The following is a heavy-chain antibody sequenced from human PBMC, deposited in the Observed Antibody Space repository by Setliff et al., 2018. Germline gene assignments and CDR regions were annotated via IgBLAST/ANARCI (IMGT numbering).Heavy chain of an antibody. J-gene: IGHJ4*02. CDR2: IHYRGTT. CDR3: ARTGTYRYFDS. V-gene: IGHV4-39*01. Sequence: ASETLSLTCTVSGASINSGSNYWDWIRQPPGKGLEWIGRIHYRGTTYSNASLASRLTLSVDTSKNQFSLKLTSVTAADTAVYYCARTGTYRYFDSWGQGSQVTVSS. D-gene: IGHD1-7*01. CDR1: GASINSGSNY.